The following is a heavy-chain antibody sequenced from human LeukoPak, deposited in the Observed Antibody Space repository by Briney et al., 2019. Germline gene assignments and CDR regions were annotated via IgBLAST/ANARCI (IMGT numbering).Heavy chain of an antibody. D-gene: IGHD6-6*01. CDR2: INPNSGGT. CDR3: ARVGRIAARPGNWFDP. Sequence: ASVKVSCKASGYTFTGYYMHWVRQAPGQGLEWMGRINPNSGGTNYAQKFQGRVTMTRDTSISTAYMELSRLRSDDTAVYYRARVGRIAARPGNWFDPWGQGTLVTVSP. CDR1: GYTFTGYY. V-gene: IGHV1-2*06. J-gene: IGHJ5*02.